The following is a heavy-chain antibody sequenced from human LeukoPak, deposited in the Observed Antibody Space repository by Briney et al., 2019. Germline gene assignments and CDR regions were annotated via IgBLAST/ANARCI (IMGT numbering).Heavy chain of an antibody. D-gene: IGHD2-15*01. CDR1: GGSISSYY. J-gene: IGHJ5*02. CDR3: ARDVNSVVVVAPTGWFDP. Sequence: SETLSLTCTVSGGSISSYYWSWIRQPAGKGLDWIGRIYTSGSTNYNPSLKSRVTMSVDTSKNQFSLKLSSVTAADTAVYYCARDVNSVVVVAPTGWFDPWGQGTLVTVSS. V-gene: IGHV4-4*07. CDR2: IYTSGST.